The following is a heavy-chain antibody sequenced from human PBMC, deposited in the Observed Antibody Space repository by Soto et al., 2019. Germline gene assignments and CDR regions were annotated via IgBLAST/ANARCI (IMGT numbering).Heavy chain of an antibody. Sequence: EVQLLESGGGLVQPGGSLRLSCAASGFTFNNFGMSWVRQAPGKGLEWVSVISAGGGSTYYADSLKGRISISRDNSKNALYLQMNSLRADDPAIYYCAKMFNSNWSPFDYWGQGTLVTISS. V-gene: IGHV3-23*01. CDR2: ISAGGGST. D-gene: IGHD6-13*01. J-gene: IGHJ4*02. CDR3: AKMFNSNWSPFDY. CDR1: GFTFNNFG.